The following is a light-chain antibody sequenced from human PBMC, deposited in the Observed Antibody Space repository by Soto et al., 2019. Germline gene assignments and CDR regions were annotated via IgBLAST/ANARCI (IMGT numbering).Light chain of an antibody. CDR3: QQRNLWPRT. V-gene: IGKV3-11*01. CDR1: QSVNNY. CDR2: DAS. J-gene: IGKJ1*01. Sequence: PGERATLSCRASQSVNNYLGWYQQKPGQAPRLLIYDASNRATGIPARFSGSGSGTDFTLTISSLETEDFAVYYCQQRNLWPRTFGQGTKVEIK.